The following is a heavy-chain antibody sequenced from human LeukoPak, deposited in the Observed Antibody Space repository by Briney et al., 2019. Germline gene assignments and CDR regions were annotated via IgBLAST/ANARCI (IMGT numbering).Heavy chain of an antibody. CDR1: GGTFSSYA. J-gene: IGHJ4*02. V-gene: IGHV1-69*04. CDR2: IIPILGIA. Sequence: ASVKVTCKASGGTFSSYAISWVRQAPGQGLEWMGRIIPILGIANYAQKFQGRVTITADKSTSTTYMELSSLRSEDTAVYYCARGDGYNFDYWGQGTLVTVSS. CDR3: ARGDGYNFDY. D-gene: IGHD5-24*01.